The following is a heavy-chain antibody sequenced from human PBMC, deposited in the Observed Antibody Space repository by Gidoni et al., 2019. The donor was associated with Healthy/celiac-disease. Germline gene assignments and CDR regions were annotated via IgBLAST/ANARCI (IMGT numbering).Heavy chain of an antibody. CDR3: ARQTYYDFWSGAYYMDV. Sequence: QLQLQESGPGLVKPSETLSLTCTVSGGSISSSSYYWGWIRQPPGKGLEWIGSIYYSGSTYYNPSLKSRVTISVDTSKNQFSLKLSSVTAADTAVYYCARQTYYDFWSGAYYMDVWGKGTTVTVSS. V-gene: IGHV4-39*01. CDR1: GGSISSSSYY. J-gene: IGHJ6*03. D-gene: IGHD3-3*01. CDR2: IYYSGST.